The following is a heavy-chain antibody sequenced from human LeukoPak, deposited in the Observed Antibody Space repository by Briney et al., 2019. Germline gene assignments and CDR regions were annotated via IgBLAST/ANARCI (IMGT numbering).Heavy chain of an antibody. CDR2: ISYDGSNK. CDR1: GFTFSSYA. Sequence: GRSLRLSCAASGFTFSSYAMHWVRQAPGKGLEWVAVISYDGSNKYYADSVKGRFTISRDNSKNTLYLQMNSLRAEDTAVYYCAKDRAQQLPYYMDVWGKGTTVTVSS. J-gene: IGHJ6*03. D-gene: IGHD6-13*01. V-gene: IGHV3-30-3*01. CDR3: AKDRAQQLPYYMDV.